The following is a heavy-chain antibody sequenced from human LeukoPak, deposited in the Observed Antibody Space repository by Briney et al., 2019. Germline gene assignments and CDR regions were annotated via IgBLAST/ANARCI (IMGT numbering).Heavy chain of an antibody. CDR1: GYSFTSYW. V-gene: IGHV5-51*01. CDR3: ARHSANCGGDCYDYYGMDV. CDR2: TYPGDSDT. Sequence: GESLKISCKGSGYSFTSYWIGWVRQMPGKGLEWMGITYPGDSDTRYSPSFQGQVTISADKSISTAYLQWSSLKASDTAMYYCARHSANCGGDCYDYYGMDVWGQGTTVTVSS. J-gene: IGHJ6*02. D-gene: IGHD2-21*02.